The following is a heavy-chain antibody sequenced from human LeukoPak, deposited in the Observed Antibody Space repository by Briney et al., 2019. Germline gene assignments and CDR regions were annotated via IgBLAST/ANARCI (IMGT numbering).Heavy chain of an antibody. CDR2: IYYSGST. CDR3: ALSFPILGYCSSTSCYPNALDI. V-gene: IGHV4-59*01. CDR1: GFTFSDYH. J-gene: IGHJ3*02. Sequence: PGGSLRLSCAASGFTFSDYHMNWIRQAPGKGLEWIGYIYYSGSTNYNPSLKSRVTISVDTSKNQFSLKLSSVTAADTAVYYCALSFPILGYCSSTSCYPNALDIWGQGTMVTVSS. D-gene: IGHD2-2*01.